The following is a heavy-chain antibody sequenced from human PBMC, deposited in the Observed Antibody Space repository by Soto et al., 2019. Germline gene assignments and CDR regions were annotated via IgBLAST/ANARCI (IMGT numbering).Heavy chain of an antibody. CDR2: IYHGGIT. V-gene: IGHV4-38-2*01. CDR1: CYSISSGCY. CDR3: ERVGPWVTYYDDSSPYTFGNRFEP. J-gene: IGHJ5*02. D-gene: IGHD3-22*01. Sequence: SETLSLTCAVSCYSISSGCYWGWLRHPPWKGLEWIGSIYHGGITYYNPSLNSRVTLSIDMANNHFSLILNSVTAADTAVYYCERVGPWVTYYDDSSPYTFGNRFEPWGQGTMVTVSS.